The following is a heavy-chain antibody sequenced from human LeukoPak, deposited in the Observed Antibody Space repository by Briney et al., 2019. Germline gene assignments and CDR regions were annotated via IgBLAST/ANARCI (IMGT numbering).Heavy chain of an antibody. J-gene: IGHJ4*02. CDR1: GGSFSGYY. CDR3: ARKDSYYFDY. CDR2: TNHSGST. D-gene: IGHD2-15*01. Sequence: PSETPSLTCAVYGGSFSGYYWSWIRQPPGKGLEWIGETNHSGSTNYNPSLKSRVTISVDTSKNQFSLKLSSVTAADTAVYYCARKDSYYFDYWGQGTLVTVSS. V-gene: IGHV4-34*01.